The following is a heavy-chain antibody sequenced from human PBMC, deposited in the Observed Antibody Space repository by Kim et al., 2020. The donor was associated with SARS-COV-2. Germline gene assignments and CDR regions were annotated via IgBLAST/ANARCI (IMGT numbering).Heavy chain of an antibody. J-gene: IGHJ4*02. D-gene: IGHD6-13*01. CDR2: IYYSGST. CDR3: AREALAAAGIFDY. CDR1: GGSISSSSYY. Sequence: SETLSLTCTVSGGSISSSSYYWGWIRQPPGKGLEWIGSIYYSGSTYYNPSLKSRVTISVDTSKNQFSLKLSSVTAADTAVYYCAREALAAAGIFDYWGQGTLVTVSS. V-gene: IGHV4-39*02.